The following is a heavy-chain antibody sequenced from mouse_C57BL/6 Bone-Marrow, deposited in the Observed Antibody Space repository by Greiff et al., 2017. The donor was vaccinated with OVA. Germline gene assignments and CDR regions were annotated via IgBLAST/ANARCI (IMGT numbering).Heavy chain of an antibody. D-gene: IGHD2-5*01. V-gene: IGHV5-4*03. J-gene: IGHJ4*01. CDR2: ISDGGSYT. CDR1: GFTFSSYA. CDR3: ARVSKRAMDY. Sequence: EVNVVESGGGLVKPGGSLKLSCAASGFTFSSYAMSWVRQTPEKRLEWVATISDGGSYTYYPDNVKGRFTISRDNAKNNLYLQMSHLKSEDTAMYYCARVSKRAMDYWGQGTSVTVSS.